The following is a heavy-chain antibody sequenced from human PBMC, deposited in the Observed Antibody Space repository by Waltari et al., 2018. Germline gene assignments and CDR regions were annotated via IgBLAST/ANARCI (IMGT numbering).Heavy chain of an antibody. V-gene: IGHV3-23*04. CDR3: AKGVDYGDYRGLAFDI. Sequence: EVQLVESGGGLVQPGGSLRLSCAASGFTFSSYAMSWVRQAPGKRLEWVSAISGSGVSTYYADSVKGRFTISRDNSKNTLYLQMNSLRAEDTAVYYCAKGVDYGDYRGLAFDIWGQGTMVTVSS. J-gene: IGHJ3*02. CDR2: ISGSGVST. CDR1: GFTFSSYA. D-gene: IGHD4-17*01.